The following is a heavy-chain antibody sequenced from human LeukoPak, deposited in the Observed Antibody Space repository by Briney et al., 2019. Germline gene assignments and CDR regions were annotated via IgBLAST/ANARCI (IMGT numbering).Heavy chain of an antibody. Sequence: APVKVSCKVSGYTLTELSMHWVRQAPGKGLEWMGGFDPENGETIYAQKFQGRVTMTENTSTDTAYMELSSLRSEDTAVYYCATSYYDILTGYRPLAYWGQGTLVTVSS. J-gene: IGHJ4*02. CDR1: GYTLTELS. V-gene: IGHV1-24*01. CDR3: ATSYYDILTGYRPLAY. D-gene: IGHD3-9*01. CDR2: FDPENGET.